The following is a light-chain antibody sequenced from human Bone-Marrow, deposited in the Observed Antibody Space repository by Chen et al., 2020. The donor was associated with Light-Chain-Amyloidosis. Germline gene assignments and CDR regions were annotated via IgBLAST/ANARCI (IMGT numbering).Light chain of an antibody. CDR1: SSNIGAGYD. CDR3: QSYDSSLSGSV. J-gene: IGLJ3*02. Sequence: QSVLTQPPSVSGAPGQRVTISCTGSSSNIGAGYDVHWYQQRPGTAPKLLIYVNNNRPAGVPDRVSGSKSGTSASLAITGLQAEDEADYYCQSYDSSLSGSVFGGGTKLTVL. CDR2: VNN. V-gene: IGLV1-40*01.